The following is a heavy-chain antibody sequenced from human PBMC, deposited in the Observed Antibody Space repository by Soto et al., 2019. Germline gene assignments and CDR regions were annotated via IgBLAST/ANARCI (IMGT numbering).Heavy chain of an antibody. CDR3: AKKISQTGDLLDAFEF. CDR2: ISWNSGSI. D-gene: IGHD7-27*01. J-gene: IGHJ3*01. CDR1: GFTFDDYA. Sequence: GGSLRLSCAASGFTFDDYAMHWVRQAPGKGLEWVSGISWNSGSIGYADSVKGRFTISRDNAKNSLYLQMNSLRAEDPAFYYCAKKISQTGDLLDAFEFWGQGTMVTVSS. V-gene: IGHV3-9*01.